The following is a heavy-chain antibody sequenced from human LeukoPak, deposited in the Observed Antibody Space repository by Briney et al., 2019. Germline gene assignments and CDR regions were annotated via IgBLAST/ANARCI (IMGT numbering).Heavy chain of an antibody. D-gene: IGHD3-22*01. CDR1: GASISSSSYY. CDR2: IYYSGST. CDR3: ARVDAPSYYDSSGYYYGDAFDI. Sequence: SETLSLTCTVSGASISSSSYYWGWIRQSPGKGLEWIGSIYYSGSTYFNPSLKSRVTISVDTSKNQFSLKLSSVTAADTAVYYCARVDAPSYYDSSGYYYGDAFDIWGQGTMVTVSS. V-gene: IGHV4-39*07. J-gene: IGHJ3*02.